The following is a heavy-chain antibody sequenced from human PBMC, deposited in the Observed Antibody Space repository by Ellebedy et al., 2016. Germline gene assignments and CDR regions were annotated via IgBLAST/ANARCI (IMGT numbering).Heavy chain of an antibody. Sequence: GESLKISXEVSGISLSYYWLTWVRQAPGKGLEWVSYIYSGNSIYYADSVKGRFTISRDNAKNSLYLQMNSLRDEDTAVYYCARGSTGWSFDYWGQGTLVTVSS. V-gene: IGHV3-48*02. D-gene: IGHD6-19*01. CDR2: IYSGNSI. J-gene: IGHJ4*02. CDR1: GISLSYYW. CDR3: ARGSTGWSFDY.